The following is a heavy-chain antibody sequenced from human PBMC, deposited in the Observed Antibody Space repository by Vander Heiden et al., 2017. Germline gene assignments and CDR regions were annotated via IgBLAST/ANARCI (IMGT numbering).Heavy chain of an antibody. CDR2: INPSGGST. Sequence: QVQLVQSGAEVKKPGASVKVSCKASGYTFTSYYMHWVRQAPGQGLEWMGIINPSGGSTSYAQKFQGRVTMTRDTSTSTGDMELSSMRSEETAVYYCARETTGTTRGYRNLGYWGQGTMVTVYS. J-gene: IGHJ4*02. CDR1: GYTFTSYY. V-gene: IGHV1-46*01. CDR3: ARETTGTTRGYRNLGY. D-gene: IGHD4-17*01.